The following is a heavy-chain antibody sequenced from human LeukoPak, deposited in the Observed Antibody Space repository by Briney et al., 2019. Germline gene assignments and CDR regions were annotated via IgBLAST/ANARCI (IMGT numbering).Heavy chain of an antibody. V-gene: IGHV4-30-2*01. CDR1: GGSISSGGYS. Sequence: SQTLSLTCAVSGGSISSGGYSWSWVRQPPGEGLEWVGYIYHSGSTYYNPSLQSRVTISLDRSKDQFSLKLSSMTAADTAVYYCASGNTGYDRDSFDIWGQGTMVTVSS. CDR2: IYHSGST. CDR3: ASGNTGYDRDSFDI. J-gene: IGHJ3*02. D-gene: IGHD5-12*01.